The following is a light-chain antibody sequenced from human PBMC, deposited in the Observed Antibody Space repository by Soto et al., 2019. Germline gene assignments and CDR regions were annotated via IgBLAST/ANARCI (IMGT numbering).Light chain of an antibody. J-gene: IGLJ1*01. CDR3: SSYTSSSTRV. CDR1: SSDVGGYNY. V-gene: IGLV2-14*01. CDR2: EVS. Sequence: QSALTQPACVSGSPGQSITISCSGTSSDVGGYNYVSWYQQHPGKAPKLMIYEVSNRPSGVSNRFSGSKSGNTASLTISGLQAEDEADYYCSSYTSSSTRVFGTGTKVTVV.